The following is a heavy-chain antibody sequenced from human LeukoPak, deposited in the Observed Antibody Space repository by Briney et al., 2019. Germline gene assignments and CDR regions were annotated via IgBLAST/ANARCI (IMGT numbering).Heavy chain of an antibody. CDR2: INHSGST. Sequence: TSETLSLTCAVYGGSFSGYYWSWIRQPPGKGLEWIGEINHSGSTNYNPSLKSRVTISVDTSKSQFSLKLSSVTAADTAVYYCARDASIAAAGTPYYYGMDVWGQGTTVTVSS. CDR3: ARDASIAAAGTPYYYGMDV. D-gene: IGHD6-13*01. CDR1: GGSFSGYY. J-gene: IGHJ6*02. V-gene: IGHV4-34*01.